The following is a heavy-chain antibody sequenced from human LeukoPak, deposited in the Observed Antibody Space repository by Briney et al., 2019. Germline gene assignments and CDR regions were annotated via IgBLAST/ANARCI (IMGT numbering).Heavy chain of an antibody. CDR2: INQDGSEK. J-gene: IGHJ4*02. CDR1: GFTFSNYW. CDR3: ATPSNYFDY. V-gene: IGHV3-7*01. Sequence: GGSLRLSCAASGFTFSNYWMTWVRQAPGKGLEWVANINQDGSEKYYVDSVKGRFTISRDNAKNSLYLQMSSLRAEDTAVYYCATPSNYFDYWGQGTLVTVSS. D-gene: IGHD2-2*01.